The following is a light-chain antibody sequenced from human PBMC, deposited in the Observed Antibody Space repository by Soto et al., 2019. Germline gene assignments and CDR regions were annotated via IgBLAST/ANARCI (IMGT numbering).Light chain of an antibody. V-gene: IGKV1-5*01. Sequence: DIQLTQSPSTLSASVGDRVTITCRASQSISSWLAWYPQKPGKAPKLLIYDASSLESGVPSRFSGSGSGTEFTLAISSLQPDDFATYYCEQDNSYSQTFGQGTKLESK. CDR3: EQDNSYSQT. CDR1: QSISSW. CDR2: DAS. J-gene: IGKJ2*01.